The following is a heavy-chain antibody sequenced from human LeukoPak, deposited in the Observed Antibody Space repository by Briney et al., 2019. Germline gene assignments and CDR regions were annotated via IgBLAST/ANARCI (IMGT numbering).Heavy chain of an antibody. J-gene: IGHJ5*02. V-gene: IGHV4-4*02. D-gene: IGHD3-10*01. CDR3: ARGMLYYYGSGSPTLDP. CDR1: GFTVSSNY. CDR2: IYHSGST. Sequence: GSLRLSCAASGFTVSSNYMSRVRQAPGKGLEWIGYIYHSGSTYYNPSLKSRVTISVDRSKNQFSLKLSSVTAADTAVYYCARGMLYYYGSGSPTLDPWGQGTLVTVSS.